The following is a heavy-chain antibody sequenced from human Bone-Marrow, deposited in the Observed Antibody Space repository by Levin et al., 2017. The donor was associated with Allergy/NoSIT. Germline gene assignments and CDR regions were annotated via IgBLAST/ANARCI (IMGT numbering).Heavy chain of an antibody. D-gene: IGHD6-6*01. CDR1: GDSISSYY. CDR3: ARGSYSSSELRG. J-gene: IGHJ6*02. Sequence: PSETLSLTCTVSGDSISSYYWTWIRQPPGKGLEWIGCICSSGNTNYNPALRSRLTISVDTSKNQFSLNLNSVTAADTAVYYCARGSYSSSELRGWGQGTTVTVSS. CDR2: ICSSGNT. V-gene: IGHV4-4*09.